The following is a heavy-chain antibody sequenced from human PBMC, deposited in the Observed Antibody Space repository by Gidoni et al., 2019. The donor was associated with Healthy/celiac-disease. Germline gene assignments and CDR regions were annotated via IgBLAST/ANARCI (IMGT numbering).Heavy chain of an antibody. CDR3: ARGGIWQLARNWFDP. V-gene: IGHV1-69*06. CDR2: IIPIFGTA. Sequence: QVQLVQSGAEVKKPGSSVKVSCKAPGGPFSSYAISWVRQAPGQGLEWMGGIIPIFGTANYAQKFQGRVTITADKSTSTAYMELSSLRSEDTAVYYCARGGIWQLARNWFDPWGQGTLVTVSS. CDR1: GGPFSSYA. J-gene: IGHJ5*02. D-gene: IGHD6-6*01.